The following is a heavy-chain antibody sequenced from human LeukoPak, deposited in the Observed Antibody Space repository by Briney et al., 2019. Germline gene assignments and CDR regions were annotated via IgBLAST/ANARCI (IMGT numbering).Heavy chain of an antibody. D-gene: IGHD3-22*01. V-gene: IGHV3-23*01. Sequence: PGGSLRLSCAASGFTFSSYWMSWVRQAPGKGLEWVSAISGSGGSTYYADSVKGRFTISRDNSKNTLYLQMNSLRAEDTAVYYCAKDVKDYYDSSGPDDAFDIWGQGTMVTVSS. J-gene: IGHJ3*02. CDR3: AKDVKDYYDSSGPDDAFDI. CDR1: GFTFSSYW. CDR2: ISGSGGST.